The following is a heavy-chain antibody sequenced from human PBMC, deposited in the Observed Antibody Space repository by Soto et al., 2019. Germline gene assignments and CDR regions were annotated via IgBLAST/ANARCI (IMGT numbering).Heavy chain of an antibody. CDR1: GYTFTSYD. J-gene: IGHJ3*02. Sequence: QVPLVQSGAEVKKPGASVKVSCKASGYTFTSYDINWVRQATGQGLEWMGWMNPNSGNTGYAQKFQGRVTMTRNTSISTAYMELSSLRSEDTAVYYWARTSLTTDAFDIWGQGTMVTVSS. D-gene: IGHD2-2*01. CDR2: MNPNSGNT. V-gene: IGHV1-8*01. CDR3: ARTSLTTDAFDI.